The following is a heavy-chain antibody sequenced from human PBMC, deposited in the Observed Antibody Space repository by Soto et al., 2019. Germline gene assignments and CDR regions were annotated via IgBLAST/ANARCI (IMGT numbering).Heavy chain of an antibody. Sequence: QVQLQESGPGLVKPSETLSLSCTVSGGFISSYYWSWIRQPPGKGLEWIRHIYYTGNTNYNPSLKSQVTMSVDSSKNEFSLKMSSLTTEDTAVYYCGRVEGLPSYYYGLDVWGRGTTVTVSS. CDR3: GRVEGLPSYYYGLDV. J-gene: IGHJ6*02. CDR2: IYYTGNT. CDR1: GGFISSYY. V-gene: IGHV4-59*01.